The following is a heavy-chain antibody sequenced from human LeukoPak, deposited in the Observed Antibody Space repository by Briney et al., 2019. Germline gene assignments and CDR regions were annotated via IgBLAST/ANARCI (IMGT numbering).Heavy chain of an antibody. CDR2: IYYTGST. D-gene: IGHD1-26*01. V-gene: IGHV4-39*01. Sequence: SETLSLTCTVSGGSISSSSYYWGWIRQPPGKGLEWIGSIYYTGSTYYNPSLKSRVTISVDTSKKQFSLNLSSVTAADTAIYYCAKILVGTTIFDYWGQGTLVTVSS. CDR3: AKILVGTTIFDY. J-gene: IGHJ4*02. CDR1: GGSISSSSYY.